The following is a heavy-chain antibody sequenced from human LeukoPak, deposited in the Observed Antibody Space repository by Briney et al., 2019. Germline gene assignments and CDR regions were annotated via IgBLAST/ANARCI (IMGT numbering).Heavy chain of an antibody. D-gene: IGHD2-2*01. CDR3: ARRYCSSTSCYAWVRFFPAFDI. CDR1: GGSISSSSYY. J-gene: IGHJ3*02. V-gene: IGHV4-39*07. CDR2: IYYSGST. Sequence: SETLSLTCTVSGGSISSSSYYWGWIRQPPGKGLEWIGSIYYSGSTNYNPSLKSRVTISVDTSKNQFSLKLSSVTAADTAVYYCARRYCSSTSCYAWVRFFPAFDIWGQGTMVTVSS.